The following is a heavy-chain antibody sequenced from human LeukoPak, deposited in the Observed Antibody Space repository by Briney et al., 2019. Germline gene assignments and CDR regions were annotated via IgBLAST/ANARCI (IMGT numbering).Heavy chain of an antibody. CDR2: IGTAGDT. D-gene: IGHD1-1*01. V-gene: IGHV3-13*01. Sequence: HPGGSLRLSCAASGFTFSDYDMHWVRQPTGKGLEWVAAIGTAGDTYYTGSVKGRFTISRENAKNSLYLQMNSLRAGDTAVYYRARVAKERVGGVYYFDYWGQGTLVTVSS. J-gene: IGHJ4*02. CDR3: ARVAKERVGGVYYFDY. CDR1: GFTFSDYD.